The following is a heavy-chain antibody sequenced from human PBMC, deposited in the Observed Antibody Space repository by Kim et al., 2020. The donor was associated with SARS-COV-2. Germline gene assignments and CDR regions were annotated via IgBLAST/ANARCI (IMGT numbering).Heavy chain of an antibody. Sequence: GGSLRLSCAASGFTFSNYGMSWVRQAPGKGLEWVSGISGSGDNTYYANSVKGRFTISRDISENTLHLQMNSLRAEDTAVYYCAKDAVTWSSSYSVSVSACDIWGQATMVTVSS. D-gene: IGHD3-22*01. CDR1: GFTFSNYG. CDR2: ISGSGDNT. CDR3: AKDAVTWSSSYSVSVSACDI. V-gene: IGHV3-23*01. J-gene: IGHJ3*02.